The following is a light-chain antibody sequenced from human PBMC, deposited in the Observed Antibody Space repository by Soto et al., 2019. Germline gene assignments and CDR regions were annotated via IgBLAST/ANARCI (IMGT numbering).Light chain of an antibody. J-gene: IGKJ2*01. CDR1: QRIRSSF. V-gene: IGKV3-20*01. CDR2: GAS. Sequence: EIVLTQSPGTLSLSPGERATLSCRASQRIRSSFLAWYQHKPGQAPRLLMYGASTRATGTPDRFSGSGSGTDFTLTISRLEPEDFAVYYCQQYGSSPGTFGQGTKVDIK. CDR3: QQYGSSPGT.